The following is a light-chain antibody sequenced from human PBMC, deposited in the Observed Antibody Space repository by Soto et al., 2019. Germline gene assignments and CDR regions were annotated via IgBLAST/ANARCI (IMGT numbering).Light chain of an antibody. V-gene: IGKV3-20*01. J-gene: IGKJ1*01. Sequence: EIVLTQSTGSLSLSPGERATLSCRASQSVDSTFFAWYQKKPGQAPRLLMYGVSNRATGIPDRFSGSGSGTDFTLTISRLEPEDFAVYYCQQYMSSVTFGQGTRVEIK. CDR1: QSVDSTF. CDR2: GVS. CDR3: QQYMSSVT.